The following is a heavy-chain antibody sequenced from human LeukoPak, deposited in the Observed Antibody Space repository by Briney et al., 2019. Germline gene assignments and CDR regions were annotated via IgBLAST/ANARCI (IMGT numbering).Heavy chain of an antibody. Sequence: SETLSLTCTVSGGSISSSSYYWGWIRQPPGKGLEWIGSIYYSGSTYYNPSLKSRVTISVDTSKNQFSLKLSSVTAADTAVYYCARDRYYGSGQVNGAFDIWGQGTMVTVSS. D-gene: IGHD3-10*01. CDR1: GGSISSSSYY. CDR3: ARDRYYGSGQVNGAFDI. CDR2: IYYSGST. J-gene: IGHJ3*02. V-gene: IGHV4-39*07.